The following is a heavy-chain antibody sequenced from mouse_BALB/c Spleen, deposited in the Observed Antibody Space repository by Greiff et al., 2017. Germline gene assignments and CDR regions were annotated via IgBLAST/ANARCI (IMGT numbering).Heavy chain of an antibody. CDR1: GYTFTSYY. J-gene: IGHJ2*01. CDR3: TRGNYYGSSPFDY. D-gene: IGHD1-1*01. CDR2: INPSNGGT. V-gene: IGHV1S81*02. Sequence: VKLMESGAELVKPGASVKLSCKASGYTFTSYYMYWVKQRPGQGLEWIGEINPSNGGTNFNEKFKSKATLTVDKSSSTAYMQLSSLTSEDSAVYYCTRGNYYGSSPFDYWGQGTTLTVSS.